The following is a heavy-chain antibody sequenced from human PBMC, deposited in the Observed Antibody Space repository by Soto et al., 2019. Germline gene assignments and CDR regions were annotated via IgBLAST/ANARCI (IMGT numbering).Heavy chain of an antibody. V-gene: IGHV3-23*01. CDR2: ISGSGGST. Sequence: EVQLLESGGGLVQPGGSLRLSCAASGFTFSSYAMSWVRQAPGKGLEWVSAISGSGGSTYYADSVKGRFTISRDNSKNTLYLQMHSLRAEDTAVYYCAKMKTAVAGPRVDFDYWGQGTLVTVSS. D-gene: IGHD6-19*01. CDR3: AKMKTAVAGPRVDFDY. CDR1: GFTFSSYA. J-gene: IGHJ4*02.